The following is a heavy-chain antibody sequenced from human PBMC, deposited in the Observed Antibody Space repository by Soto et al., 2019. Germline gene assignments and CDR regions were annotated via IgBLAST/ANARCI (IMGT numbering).Heavy chain of an antibody. CDR1: GGSISSSSYY. Sequence: QLQLQESGPGLVKPSETLSLTCTVSGGSISSSSYYWGWIRQPPGKGLEWIGTIYYSGSTYYNPSLKSRVTISVDTSKTQFSLKLSSVTAADTAVYYCARHVRYSGYDWYFDLWGRGTLVTVSS. D-gene: IGHD5-12*01. CDR2: IYYSGST. V-gene: IGHV4-39*01. J-gene: IGHJ2*01. CDR3: ARHVRYSGYDWYFDL.